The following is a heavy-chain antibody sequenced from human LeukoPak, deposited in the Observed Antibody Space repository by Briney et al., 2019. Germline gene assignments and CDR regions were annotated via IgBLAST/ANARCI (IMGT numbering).Heavy chain of an antibody. CDR1: AYIFGGYA. Sequence: ASVKVSCKASAYIFGGYALHWVRQAPGQRLEWMGWISAYNGNTNYAQKLQGRVTMTTDTSTSTAYMELRSLRSDDTAVYYCARDPSYYYDSSGYLNHIFDYWGQGTLVTVSS. V-gene: IGHV1-18*01. J-gene: IGHJ4*02. D-gene: IGHD3-22*01. CDR3: ARDPSYYYDSSGYLNHIFDY. CDR2: ISAYNGNT.